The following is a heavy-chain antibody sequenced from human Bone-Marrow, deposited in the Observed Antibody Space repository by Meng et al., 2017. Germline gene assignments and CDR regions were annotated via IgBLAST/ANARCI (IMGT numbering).Heavy chain of an antibody. CDR2: IYYRGST. J-gene: IGHJ4*02. V-gene: IGHV4-31*03. Sequence: QGHLQEWGPGLVKPSQTLSLTCTVSGDSISSGVYYWSWIRQHPGKGLEWMGYIYYRGSTHYSPSLKSRLTMSLDTSKNQVSLKLSSVTAADSAVYYCARGPTTMAHDFDYWGQGTLVTVSS. D-gene: IGHD4-11*01. CDR1: GDSISSGVYY. CDR3: ARGPTTMAHDFDY.